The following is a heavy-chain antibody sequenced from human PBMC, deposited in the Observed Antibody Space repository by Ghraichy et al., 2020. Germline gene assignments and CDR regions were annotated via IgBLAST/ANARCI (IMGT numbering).Heavy chain of an antibody. CDR2: INPNSGGT. J-gene: IGHJ6*02. D-gene: IGHD4-23*01. Sequence: ASVKVSCKAPGYTFTGYYMHWVRQAPGQGLEWMGWINPNSGGTNYAQKFQGRVTMTRDTSISTAYMELSRLRSDDTAVYYCAREASVQTLGYYYYGMDVWGQGTTVTVSS. V-gene: IGHV1-2*02. CDR1: GYTFTGYY. CDR3: AREASVQTLGYYYYGMDV.